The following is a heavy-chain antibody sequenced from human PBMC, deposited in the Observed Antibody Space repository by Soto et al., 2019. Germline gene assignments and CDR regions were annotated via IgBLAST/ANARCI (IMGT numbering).Heavy chain of an antibody. CDR1: GFTLTSYG. CDR2: ISSSSSYI. J-gene: IGHJ6*02. Sequence: EVQLLESGGGLVQPGGSLRLSCEVSGFTLTSYGMNWVRQAPDKGLEWVSSISSSSSYIYYADSVKGRFTISRDNAKNSLYLQMNSLRAEDTAVYYCARVSEWLLRGDYYYGMDVWGQGTTVTVSS. D-gene: IGHD3-3*01. V-gene: IGHV3-21*01. CDR3: ARVSEWLLRGDYYYGMDV.